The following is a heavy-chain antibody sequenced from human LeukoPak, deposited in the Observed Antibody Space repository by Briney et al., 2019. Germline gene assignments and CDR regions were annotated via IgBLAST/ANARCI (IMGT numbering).Heavy chain of an antibody. V-gene: IGHV3-30*18. CDR2: ISYDGSNK. CDR1: GFTFSSYG. J-gene: IGHJ6*02. Sequence: GSLRLSCAASGFTFSSYGTHWVRQAPGKGLEWVAVISYDGSNKYYADSVKGRFTISRDNSKNTLYLQMNSLRAEDTAVYYCAKGGSSGYDKLGNYYYGMDVWGQGTTVTVSS. CDR3: AKGGSSGYDKLGNYYYGMDV. D-gene: IGHD5-12*01.